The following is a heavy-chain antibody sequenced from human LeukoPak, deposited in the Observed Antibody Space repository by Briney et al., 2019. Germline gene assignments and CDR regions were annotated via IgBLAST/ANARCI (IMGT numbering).Heavy chain of an antibody. V-gene: IGHV3-74*01. Sequence: GGSLRLSCAASGFIFSNYWMHWVRQAPGKGLVWVSHINTDGSSTTYADSVKGRFTISRGNAKNTLYLQMNSLRAEDTAVYYCARVGYCSSTSCYAVDYWGQGTLVTVSS. CDR3: ARVGYCSSTSCYAVDY. CDR1: GFIFSNYW. J-gene: IGHJ4*02. D-gene: IGHD2-2*01. CDR2: INTDGSST.